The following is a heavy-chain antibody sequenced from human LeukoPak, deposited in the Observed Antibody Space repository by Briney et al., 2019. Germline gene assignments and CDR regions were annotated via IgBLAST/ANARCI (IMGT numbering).Heavy chain of an antibody. CDR2: ISWNSGSI. V-gene: IGHV3-9*01. J-gene: IGHJ4*02. CDR1: GFTFDDYA. Sequence: GGSLRLSCAASGFTFDDYAMHWVRQAPGKGLEWVSGISWNSGSIGYADSVKGRFTISRDNAKNSLYLQMNSLRAEDTAVYYCARNTVYYDFWSGDYWGQGTLVTVSS. D-gene: IGHD3-3*01. CDR3: ARNTVYYDFWSGDY.